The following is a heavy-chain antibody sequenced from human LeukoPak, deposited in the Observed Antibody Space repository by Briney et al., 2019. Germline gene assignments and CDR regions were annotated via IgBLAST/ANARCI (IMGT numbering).Heavy chain of an antibody. Sequence: QSGGSLRFSCAASGFTFSSYAMSWVRQTPGRGLEWVSGISGSGGSTYYADPVKGRFTISRDSSKNTLYLQMSSLRVEDTAVYYCAKGGGAYYSDSSTYSAPFEHWGQGTLVTVSS. D-gene: IGHD3-22*01. CDR1: GFTFSSYA. V-gene: IGHV3-23*01. CDR3: AKGGGAYYSDSSTYSAPFEH. CDR2: ISGSGGST. J-gene: IGHJ4*02.